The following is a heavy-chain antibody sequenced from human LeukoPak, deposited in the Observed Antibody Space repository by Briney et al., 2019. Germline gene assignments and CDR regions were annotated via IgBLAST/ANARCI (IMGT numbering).Heavy chain of an antibody. CDR3: ARDSKEEWELPENY. CDR1: GFTFSSSA. CDR2: LTGGSDNS. Sequence: QPGGSLRLSCAASGFTFSSSAMTWVRQAPGKGLEWVSSLTGGSDNSEHADSVKGRFSISRDNSKNTLYLQMNSLRAEDTAVYYCARDSKEEWELPENYWGQGTLVTVSS. J-gene: IGHJ4*02. D-gene: IGHD1-26*01. V-gene: IGHV3-23*01.